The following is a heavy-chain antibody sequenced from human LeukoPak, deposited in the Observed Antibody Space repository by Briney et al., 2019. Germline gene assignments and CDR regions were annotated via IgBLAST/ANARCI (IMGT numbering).Heavy chain of an antibody. Sequence: ASVKVSCEASGYTFTSYDINWVRQATGQGLEWMGWMNPNSGNTGYAQKFQGRVTMTRNTSISTAYMELSSLRSEDTAVYYCARDTPSSYYIVATMIDYWGQGTLVTVSS. J-gene: IGHJ4*02. D-gene: IGHD5-12*01. CDR1: GYTFTSYD. CDR2: MNPNSGNT. CDR3: ARDTPSSYYIVATMIDY. V-gene: IGHV1-8*01.